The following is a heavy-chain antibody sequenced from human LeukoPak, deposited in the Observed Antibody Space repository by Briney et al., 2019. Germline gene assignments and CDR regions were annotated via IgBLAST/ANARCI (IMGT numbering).Heavy chain of an antibody. CDR2: IIPICGTA. V-gene: IGHV1-69*06. CDR1: GGTFSSYA. D-gene: IGHD3-3*01. Sequence: ASVKVSCKASGGTFSSYAISWVRQAPGQGLEWMGGIIPICGTANYAQKFQGRVTITADKSTSTAYMELSSLRSKDTAVYYCPRGTPPYAYWSGYHGFFDIWGQGTMVTVSS. CDR3: PRGTPPYAYWSGYHGFFDI. J-gene: IGHJ3*02.